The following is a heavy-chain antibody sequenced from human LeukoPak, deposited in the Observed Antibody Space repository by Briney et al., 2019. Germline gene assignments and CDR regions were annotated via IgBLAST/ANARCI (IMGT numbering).Heavy chain of an antibody. D-gene: IGHD1-20*01. V-gene: IGHV3-23*01. J-gene: IGHJ5*02. CDR2: IRDSAVTI. Sequence: PGASLRLTCEASGFNFATNAMSGLRQVPGMGGEGVSSIRDSAVTIYYGFSVKGPFTISRHNAEHTLYLQMNSLRAEDTAVYYCATTYLYNWSPGWFDPWGQGTQVIVSS. CDR1: GFNFATNA. CDR3: ATTYLYNWSPGWFDP.